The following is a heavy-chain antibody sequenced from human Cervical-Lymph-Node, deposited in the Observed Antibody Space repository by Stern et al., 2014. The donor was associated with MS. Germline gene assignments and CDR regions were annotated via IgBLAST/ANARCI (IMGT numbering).Heavy chain of an antibody. CDR3: ARDSSGRDDF. CDR1: GFTFSSYW. CDR2: IDTDGGTT. D-gene: IGHD6-25*01. Sequence: EVQLVESGGGLVQPGGSLRLSCAASGFTFSSYWLHWFRQAPGKGVVWVSRIDTDGGTTNYADSVKGRFTISRDNAENTLYLQMNSLRAEDTAVYYCARDSSGRDDFWGQGTLVTVSS. V-gene: IGHV3-74*01. J-gene: IGHJ4*02.